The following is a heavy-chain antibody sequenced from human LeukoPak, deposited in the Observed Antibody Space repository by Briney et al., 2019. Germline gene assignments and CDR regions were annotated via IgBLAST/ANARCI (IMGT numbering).Heavy chain of an antibody. CDR3: ARGGEIVVVPAAMDY. D-gene: IGHD2-2*01. Sequence: GASVKVSCKASGYTFTTYGISWVRQAPGHGLEWMGWISPYNGNTNYAQRLQGRVTLTTDTSTSTAYMELRSLRSDDTAVYYCARGGEIVVVPAAMDYWGQGTLVTVPS. J-gene: IGHJ4*02. CDR2: ISPYNGNT. CDR1: GYTFTTYG. V-gene: IGHV1-18*01.